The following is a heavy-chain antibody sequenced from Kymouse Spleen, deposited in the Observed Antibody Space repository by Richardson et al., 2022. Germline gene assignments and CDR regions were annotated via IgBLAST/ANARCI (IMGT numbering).Heavy chain of an antibody. CDR2: INHSGST. CDR3: ARRGDYFFFDY. Sequence: QVQLQQWGAGLLKPSETLSLTCAVYGGSFSGYYWSWIRQPPGKGLEWIGEINHSGSTNYNPSLKSRVTISVDTSKNQFSLKLSSVTAADTAVYYCARRGDYFFFDYWGQGTLVTVSS. V-gene: IGHV4-34*01. J-gene: IGHJ4*02. D-gene: IGHD4-17*01. CDR1: GGSFSGYY.